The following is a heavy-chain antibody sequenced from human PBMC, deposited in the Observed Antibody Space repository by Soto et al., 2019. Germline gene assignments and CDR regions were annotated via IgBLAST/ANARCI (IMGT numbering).Heavy chain of an antibody. V-gene: IGHV4-59*01. CDR1: GGSISSYY. J-gene: IGHJ4*02. CDR3: ARVSVYYDSSGYRQYYFDY. D-gene: IGHD3-22*01. CDR2: IYYSGST. Sequence: SETLSLTCTVSGGSISSYYWSWIRQPPGKGLEWIGYIYYSGSTNYNPSLKSRVTISVDTSKNQFSLKLSSVTAADTAVYYCARVSVYYDSSGYRQYYFDYWGQGTLVTVSS.